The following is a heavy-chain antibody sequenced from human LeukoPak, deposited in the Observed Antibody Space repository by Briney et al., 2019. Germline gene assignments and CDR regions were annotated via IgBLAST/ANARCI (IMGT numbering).Heavy chain of an antibody. CDR3: ATRNFGDYGAFDI. CDR2: LHPEDGEA. V-gene: IGHV1-24*01. J-gene: IGHJ3*02. CDR1: GYTLSDLA. Sequence: ASVKVSCKVSGYTLSDLAMHWVRQAPGKGLEWMGGLHPEDGEAIYAQPLQGRVTMTEDTSTDTAYMELSSLRSDDTAVYYWATRNFGDYGAFDIWGQGTLVTVSS. D-gene: IGHD4-17*01.